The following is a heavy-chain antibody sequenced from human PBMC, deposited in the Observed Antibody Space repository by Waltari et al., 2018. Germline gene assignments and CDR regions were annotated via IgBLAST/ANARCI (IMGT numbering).Heavy chain of an antibody. J-gene: IGHJ4*02. V-gene: IGHV3-21*01. CDR1: GFTFSSYS. CDR3: ARDPITGYCGGDCYADY. CDR2: ISSSSSYI. D-gene: IGHD2-21*01. Sequence: EVQLVESGGGLVKPGGSLRLSCAASGFTFSSYSMNWVRQAPGKGLEWVSSISSSSSYIYYADSVKGRFTISRDNAKNSLYLQMNSLRAEDTAVYYCARDPITGYCGGDCYADYWSQGTLVTVSS.